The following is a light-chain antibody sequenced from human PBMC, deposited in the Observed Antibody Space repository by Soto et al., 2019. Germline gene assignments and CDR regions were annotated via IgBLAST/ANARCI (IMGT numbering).Light chain of an antibody. CDR1: QSVNSN. J-gene: IGKJ1*01. CDR2: GTS. CDR3: QQYNNWPRT. Sequence: EIFFTQSPATLSLARREKATPSPRASQSVNSNLAWYQQKAGQAPRLLIYGTSTRATGIPARFSGSGSGTDFTLTISSLQFEDFAVYYCQQYNNWPRTFGQGTKVDIK. V-gene: IGKV3-15*01.